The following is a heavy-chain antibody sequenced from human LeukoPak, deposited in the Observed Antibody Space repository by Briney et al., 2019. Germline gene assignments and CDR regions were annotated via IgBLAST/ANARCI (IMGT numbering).Heavy chain of an antibody. V-gene: IGHV4-59*01. CDR2: IYYSGST. J-gene: IGHJ2*01. D-gene: IGHD3-16*01. CDR1: GGSISSYY. CDR3: AREAEVDSTGILGREGGYFNP. Sequence: PSETLSLTCTVSGGSISSYYWSWIRQPPGKGLEWIGYIYYSGSTNYNPSLKSRVTISVDTSKNQFSLKLSSVTAADTAVYYCAREAEVDSTGILGREGGYFNPWGRAPWSLSPQ.